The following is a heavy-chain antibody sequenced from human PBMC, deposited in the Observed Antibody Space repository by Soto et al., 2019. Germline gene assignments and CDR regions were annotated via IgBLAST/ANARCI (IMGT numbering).Heavy chain of an antibody. D-gene: IGHD2-21*02. V-gene: IGHV1-8*01. CDR2: MNPNSGNT. Sequence: ALVKVSCKASGYTFTSYDINWVRQATGQGLEWMGWMNPNSGNTGYAQKFQGRVTMTRNTSISTAYMELSSLRSEDTAQYYCAKEGPYINSWSTAGYCQNWGQGTLVTVSS. CDR3: AKEGPYINSWSTAGYCQN. CDR1: GYTFTSYD. J-gene: IGHJ1*01.